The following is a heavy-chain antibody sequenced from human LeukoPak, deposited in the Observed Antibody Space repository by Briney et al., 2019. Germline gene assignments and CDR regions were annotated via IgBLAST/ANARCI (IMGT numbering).Heavy chain of an antibody. CDR1: GFTFSSYG. CDR2: IRYDGSNK. D-gene: IGHD6-13*01. V-gene: IGHV3-30*02. CDR3: AKVGGFYSSSWYNWFDP. Sequence: PGGSLRLSCAASGFTFSSYGMHWVRQAPGKGLEWVAFIRYDGSNKYYADSVKGRFTISRDNSKNTLYLQMNSLRAEDTAVYYCAKVGGFYSSSWYNWFDPWGQGTLVTVSS. J-gene: IGHJ5*02.